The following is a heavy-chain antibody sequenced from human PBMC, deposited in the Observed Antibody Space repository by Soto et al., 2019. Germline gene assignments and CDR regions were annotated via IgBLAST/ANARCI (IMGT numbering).Heavy chain of an antibody. J-gene: IGHJ4*02. Sequence: QVQLQESGPRLVKPSGTLSLTCTVSGGPISSNNWWTWVRQPPGKGLEWIGEIYHSGDTNYKPSLETRVSISVDKSKNQISLRLNSVTAADTAVYYCARETYSNYGGWIDFWGQGALVTVSS. D-gene: IGHD4-4*01. CDR1: GGPISSNNW. V-gene: IGHV4-4*02. CDR2: IYHSGDT. CDR3: ARETYSNYGGWIDF.